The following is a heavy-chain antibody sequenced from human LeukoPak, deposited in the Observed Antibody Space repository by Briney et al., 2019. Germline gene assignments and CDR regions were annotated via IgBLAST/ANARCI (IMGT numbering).Heavy chain of an antibody. CDR1: GYTFTGYY. CDR2: INPNSGGT. J-gene: IGHJ4*02. V-gene: IGHV1-2*06. CDR3: ARANLGGYCSGGSCYSSGENFDY. Sequence: ASVKVSCKASGYTFTGYYMHWVRQAPGQGLEWMGRINPNSGGTNYAQKFQGRVTMTRDTSISTAYMELSSLRSEDTAVYYCARANLGGYCSGGSCYSSGENFDYWGQGTLVTVSS. D-gene: IGHD2-15*01.